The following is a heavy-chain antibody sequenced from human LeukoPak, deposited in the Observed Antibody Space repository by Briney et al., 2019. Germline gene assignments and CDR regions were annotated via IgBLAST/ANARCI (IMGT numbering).Heavy chain of an antibody. CDR2: IKSKGDGGTT. J-gene: IGHJ3*01. Sequence: GRSLRLSCAASGIIVSKTWMSWVRQAPGKGLEWVGRIKSKGDGGTTDHAAPVKGRFTISRDDSKNTLNLQMNSLKTEDTAVYYCTTYNSRDAFDVWGQGTLVTVSS. V-gene: IGHV3-15*01. D-gene: IGHD2/OR15-2a*01. CDR1: GIIVSKTW. CDR3: TTYNSRDAFDV.